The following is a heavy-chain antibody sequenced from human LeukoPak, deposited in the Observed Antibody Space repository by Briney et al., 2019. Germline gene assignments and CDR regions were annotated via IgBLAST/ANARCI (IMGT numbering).Heavy chain of an antibody. CDR2: ISSSGSDI. J-gene: IGHJ4*02. Sequence: GGSLRLSCSASGFIFNSRTMTWVRQAPGEGPECVASISSSGSDIHYADSERGRFTISRDNAKNSLYLQMNNLRAEDTAVHYCARDSGRAWWNFDYWGRGTLVTVSS. D-gene: IGHD2-15*01. V-gene: IGHV3-21*01. CDR3: ARDSGRAWWNFDY. CDR1: GFIFNSRT.